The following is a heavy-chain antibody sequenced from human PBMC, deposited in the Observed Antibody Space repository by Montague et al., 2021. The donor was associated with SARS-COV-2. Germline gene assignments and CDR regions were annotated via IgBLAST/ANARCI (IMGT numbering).Heavy chain of an antibody. Sequence: SLRLSCAASGFIFGNYAMSWVRQAPGKGLEWVSVIYSDGSGTHYADSVKGRFTISRDKVKNMVYLQMNSLRVEDTAVYYCAKSLIRFFDYWGQGTLVTVSS. V-gene: IGHV3-23*03. CDR2: IYSDGSGT. CDR3: AKSLIRFFDY. J-gene: IGHJ4*02. D-gene: IGHD3-16*01. CDR1: GFIFGNYA.